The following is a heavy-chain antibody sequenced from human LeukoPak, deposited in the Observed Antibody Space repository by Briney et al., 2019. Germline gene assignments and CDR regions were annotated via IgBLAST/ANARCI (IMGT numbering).Heavy chain of an antibody. CDR3: ARGTVAFDI. J-gene: IGHJ3*02. CDR1: GFTFSSYE. V-gene: IGHV3-48*03. CDR2: ISSHGSTT. Sequence: PGGSLRLSCAASGFTFSSYEMNWVRQAPGKGLEWVSYISSHGSTTYYADSVKGRFTISRDNAKHSLYLQMNSLRAEDSAVYYCARGTVAFDIWGQGTMVTLSS.